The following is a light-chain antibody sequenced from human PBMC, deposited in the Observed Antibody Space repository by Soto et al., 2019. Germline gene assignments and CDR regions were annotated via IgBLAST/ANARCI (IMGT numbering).Light chain of an antibody. CDR1: QSISRW. J-gene: IGKJ4*01. Sequence: DIQMTQSPSTLSASVGDRFTITCLASQSISRWLAWYQQKPGKAPKLLIYDAYSLEIGVPSRFSGIGSGAEFTLTISSLQTDDFATYYCQQYNNYSGLTFGGGTKVDIK. CDR3: QQYNNYSGLT. V-gene: IGKV1-5*01. CDR2: DAY.